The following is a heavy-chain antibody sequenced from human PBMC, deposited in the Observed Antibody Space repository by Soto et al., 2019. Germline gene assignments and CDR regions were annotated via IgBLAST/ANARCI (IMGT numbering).Heavy chain of an antibody. CDR3: ARDMHAGFTHYFDP. CDR1: GASIRSSTYQ. Sequence: TSETLSLTCTVSGASIRSSTYQWGWIRQPPGRGLEWIGSAYYSESTYYNPSLKSRVTISVDTSKNQFSLKLTSMTAADTAVYYCARDMHAGFTHYFDPWGQGTLVTVSS. V-gene: IGHV4-39*07. J-gene: IGHJ5*02. D-gene: IGHD1-26*01. CDR2: AYYSEST.